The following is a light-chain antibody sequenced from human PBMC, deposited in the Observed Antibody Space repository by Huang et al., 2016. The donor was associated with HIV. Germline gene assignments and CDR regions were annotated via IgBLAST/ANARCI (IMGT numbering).Light chain of an antibody. CDR1: QSLLYTSNNKNY. J-gene: IGKJ4*01. CDR3: QQYFITPLT. V-gene: IGKV4-1*01. CDR2: WAA. Sequence: DIVMAQSPDSLAVSLGERATINCKSSQSLLYTSNNKNYLAWYQQKPGQPPKLLIDWAATRESGVPDRFSGGGSGTDFTLTISTLQAEDVAVYYCQQYFITPLTFGGGTKVEIK.